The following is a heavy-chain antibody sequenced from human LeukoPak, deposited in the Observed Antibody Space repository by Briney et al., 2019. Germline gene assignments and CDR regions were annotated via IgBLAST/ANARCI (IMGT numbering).Heavy chain of an antibody. Sequence: GGSLRLSCAASGFTFSSYVMSWVRQAPGKGLEWVSAISGGGGRTYYADSVKGRFTISRDNSKNTPYLQMNSLRAEDTAVYYCAKATYSGYDGWGQGTLVTVSS. CDR3: AKATYSGYDG. CDR1: GFTFSSYV. V-gene: IGHV3-23*01. J-gene: IGHJ4*02. D-gene: IGHD5-12*01. CDR2: ISGGGGRT.